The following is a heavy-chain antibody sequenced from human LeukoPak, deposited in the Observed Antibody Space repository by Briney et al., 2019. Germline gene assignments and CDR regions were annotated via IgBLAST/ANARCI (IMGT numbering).Heavy chain of an antibody. J-gene: IGHJ5*02. D-gene: IGHD6-13*01. CDR3: ARSPEAAAGNWFHP. V-gene: IGHV1-69*01. CDR1: GGTFTSYA. Sequence: SLKVSCKASGGTFTSYAISRVRHAPGQGREWMGGIIPIFGTANYAQMFQGRVTITADESTRTAYMEVSSLRSEDTAVYYCARSPEAAAGNWFHPGGQRTLVTVSS. CDR2: IIPIFGTA.